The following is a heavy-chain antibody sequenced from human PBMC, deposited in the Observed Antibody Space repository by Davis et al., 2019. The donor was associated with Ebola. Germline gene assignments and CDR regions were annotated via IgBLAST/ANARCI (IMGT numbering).Heavy chain of an antibody. D-gene: IGHD1-7*01. CDR1: GYTFTSYD. J-gene: IGHJ5*02. CDR2: MNPNSGNT. Sequence: ASGKVSCKASGYTFTSYDINWVRQATGQGLEWMGWMNPNSGNTGYAQKFQGRVTMTRNTSISTAYMELSSLRSEDTAVYYCARVRGPGVELRWFDPWGQGTLVTVSS. CDR3: ARVRGPGVELRWFDP. V-gene: IGHV1-8*01.